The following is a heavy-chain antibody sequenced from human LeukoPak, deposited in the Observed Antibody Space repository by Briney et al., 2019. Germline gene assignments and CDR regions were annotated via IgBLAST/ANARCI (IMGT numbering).Heavy chain of an antibody. J-gene: IGHJ4*02. CDR2: ISGSGGYT. D-gene: IGHD3-10*01. CDR1: GFTFSSYV. V-gene: IGHV3-23*01. CDR3: AGSYYNVFDY. Sequence: GESLKISCAASGFTFSSYVMNWVRQAPGRGLEWVSAISGSGGYTYYGDSVKGRFTISRDNSKNTLYLQMNSLRAEDTAVYYCAGSYYNVFDYWGQGTLVTVSS.